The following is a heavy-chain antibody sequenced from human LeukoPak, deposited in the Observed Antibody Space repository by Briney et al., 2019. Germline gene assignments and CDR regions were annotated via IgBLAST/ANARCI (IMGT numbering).Heavy chain of an antibody. J-gene: IGHJ4*02. CDR1: NYSISSGYY. CDR2: IYHRGNT. CDR3: ARIRMITFGGVTVRTYYFDY. D-gene: IGHD3-16*02. V-gene: IGHV4-38-2*01. Sequence: SETLSLTCAVSNYSISSGYYWGWIRQPPGKGLEWIGSIYHRGNTYYNPSLKSRVTISVDTSKNQFSLKLSSVTAADTAVYYCARIRMITFGGVTVRTYYFDYWGQGTLVIVSS.